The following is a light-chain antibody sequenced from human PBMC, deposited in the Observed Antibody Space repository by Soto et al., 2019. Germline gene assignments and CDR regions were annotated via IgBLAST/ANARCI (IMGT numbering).Light chain of an antibody. V-gene: IGKV3-20*01. CDR3: NKYYRTNRK. CDR1: QTLNHNY. J-gene: IGKJ1*01. Sequence: EIFLTHSPFTLSLSPGERSTLFCRANQTLNHNYLAWYQQKPGQAPRLLIYDASSRATDTPDRFSGTGSAKELTITISRMEPEDFAVYYCNKYYRTNRKFGQGKKVDIK. CDR2: DAS.